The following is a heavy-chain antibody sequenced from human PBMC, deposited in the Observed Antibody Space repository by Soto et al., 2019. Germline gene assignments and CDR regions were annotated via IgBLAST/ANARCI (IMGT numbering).Heavy chain of an antibody. Sequence: SQTLSLTCVISGDSVSSTSAAWSWIRQSPSRGREWLGRTYYRSKWYSDYAVSVKSRITINPDTSKNQLSLQLNSVTPEDTAVYYCARGSYYSGWVWGQGSLVTVAS. CDR3: ARGSYYSGWV. CDR1: GDSVSSTSAA. CDR2: TYYRSKWYS. V-gene: IGHV6-1*01. D-gene: IGHD6-19*01. J-gene: IGHJ4*02.